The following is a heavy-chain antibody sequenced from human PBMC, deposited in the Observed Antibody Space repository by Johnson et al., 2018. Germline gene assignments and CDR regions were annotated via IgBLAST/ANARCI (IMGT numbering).Heavy chain of an antibody. CDR2: ITGNGGLI. CDR1: GFTLDDYA. V-gene: IGHV3-9*01. Sequence: VQLVQSGGCLVKPGRSXRLSCAASGFTLDDYAMHWVRQAPGKGLEWVSSITGNGGLIGHADSVKGRFTISRDHTKNARFFQMNNLISDDTAFYYCAKEDSNLVYWNYWGQGTLVTVSS. D-gene: IGHD1-1*01. J-gene: IGHJ4*02. CDR3: AKEDSNLVYWNY.